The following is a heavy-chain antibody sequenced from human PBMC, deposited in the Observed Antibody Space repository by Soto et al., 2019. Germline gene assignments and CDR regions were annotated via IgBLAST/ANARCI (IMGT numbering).Heavy chain of an antibody. CDR1: GFTFSSYA. CDR2: ISYDGSNK. J-gene: IGHJ1*01. D-gene: IGHD3-22*01. Sequence: LRLSCAASGFTFSSYAIHWVRQAPGKGLEWVAVISYDGSNKYYADSVKGRFTISRDNSKNTLYLQMNSLRAEDTAVYYCARVGGYNYFQHWGQGTLVTVSS. CDR3: ARVGGYNYFQH. V-gene: IGHV3-30-3*01.